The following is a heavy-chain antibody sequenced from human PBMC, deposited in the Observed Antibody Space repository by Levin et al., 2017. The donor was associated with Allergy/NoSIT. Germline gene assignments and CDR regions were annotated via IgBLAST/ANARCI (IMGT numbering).Heavy chain of an antibody. V-gene: IGHV1-3*02. CDR1: GYNFARLT. D-gene: IGHD3-16*01. CDR3: ARDFGVYGMDV. CDR2: SSAGNGDR. J-gene: IGHJ6*02. Sequence: PGGSLRLSCKVSGYNFARLTINWVRQAPGQSLEWMGWSSAGNGDRKYSQAFRGRVTISRDSSSNIAYLEVTGLTFGDTGVYYCARDFGVYGMDVWGQGTTVTVSS.